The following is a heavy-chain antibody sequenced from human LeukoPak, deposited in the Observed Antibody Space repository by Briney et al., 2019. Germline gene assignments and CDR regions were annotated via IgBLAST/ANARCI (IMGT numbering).Heavy chain of an antibody. V-gene: IGHV3-23*01. J-gene: IGHJ4*02. Sequence: PGGSLRLSCAASGFTFSSYAMSWVRQAPGKGLEWVSAISGSGGSTYYADSVKGRFTISRDNSKNTLYLQMNSLRAEDTAVYYCAKWSGPGPGSSGCRACTESDYFGYWGQGTLVTVSS. CDR1: GFTFSSYA. D-gene: IGHD3-10*01. CDR3: AKWSGPGPGSSGCRACTESDYFGY. CDR2: ISGSGGST.